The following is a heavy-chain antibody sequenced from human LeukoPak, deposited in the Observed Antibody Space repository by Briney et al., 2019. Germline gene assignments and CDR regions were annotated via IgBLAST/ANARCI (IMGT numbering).Heavy chain of an antibody. J-gene: IGHJ4*02. Sequence: SETLSLTCTVSGGSISSSSYYWGWIRQPPGKGLEWIGSIYYSGSTYYNPSLKSRVTISVDTSKNQFSLKLSSVTAADTAVYYCARDSSLYYDFWSGYYKYWGQGTLVTVSS. CDR2: IYYSGST. CDR1: GGSISSSSYY. D-gene: IGHD3-3*01. CDR3: ARDSSLYYDFWSGYYKY. V-gene: IGHV4-39*07.